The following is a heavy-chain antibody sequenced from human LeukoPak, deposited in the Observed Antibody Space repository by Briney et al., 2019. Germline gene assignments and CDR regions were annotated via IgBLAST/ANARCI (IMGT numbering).Heavy chain of an antibody. CDR1: GDSISSGDYY. V-gene: IGHV4-61*02. CDR3: ARHADILTAHGWFDP. CDR2: ISSSGST. J-gene: IGHJ5*02. D-gene: IGHD3-9*01. Sequence: SETLSLTCTVSGDSISSGDYYWSWIRQPAGKGLEWIGRISSSGSTNYNPSLKSRVTISVDTSKNQFSLKLSSVTAADTAVYYCARHADILTAHGWFDPWGQGTLVTVSS.